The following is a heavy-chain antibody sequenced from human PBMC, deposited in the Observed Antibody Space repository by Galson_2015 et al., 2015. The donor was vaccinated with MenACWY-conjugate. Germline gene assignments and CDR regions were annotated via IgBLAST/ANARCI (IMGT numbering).Heavy chain of an antibody. CDR1: GFTFRQYA. V-gene: IGHV3-23*01. CDR3: AKDVYMDV. J-gene: IGHJ4*02. CDR2: IGGSGGAT. D-gene: IGHD5/OR15-5a*01. Sequence: SLRLSCAVSGFTFRQYAMSWVRQAPGTGLEWVAIIGGSGGATHYIDSVKGRFTISRDNSKNTLYLQMSRLRAEDTALYYCAKDVYMDVWGQGTLVTVSS.